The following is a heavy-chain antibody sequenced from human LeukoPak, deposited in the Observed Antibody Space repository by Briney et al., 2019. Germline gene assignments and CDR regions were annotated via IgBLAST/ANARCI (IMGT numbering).Heavy chain of an antibody. CDR3: ARGPQILVVPAAMHLDY. Sequence: ASVKFCCKASGYTFTSYDINWVRQATGQGLEWIACMNPNSGNTGYAQKFQGRVTMTRNTSISTAYMELSSLRSEDTAVYYCARGPQILVVPAAMHLDYWGQGTLVTVSS. CDR1: GYTFTSYD. J-gene: IGHJ4*02. D-gene: IGHD2-2*01. V-gene: IGHV1-8*01. CDR2: MNPNSGNT.